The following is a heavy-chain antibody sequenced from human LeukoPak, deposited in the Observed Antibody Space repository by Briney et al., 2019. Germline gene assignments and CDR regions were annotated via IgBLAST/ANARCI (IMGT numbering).Heavy chain of an antibody. Sequence: GGSLRLPCAASGSTFSNYAMHWVRQAPGKGLEWVAYIQNDGGRTVYADSVKGRFTISRDNSKNTLYLQMNSLRAEDTAVYYCAKGPSSSQDFDYWGQGTLVTVSS. CDR2: IQNDGGRT. V-gene: IGHV3-30*02. CDR3: AKGPSSSQDFDY. D-gene: IGHD6-13*01. J-gene: IGHJ4*02. CDR1: GSTFSNYA.